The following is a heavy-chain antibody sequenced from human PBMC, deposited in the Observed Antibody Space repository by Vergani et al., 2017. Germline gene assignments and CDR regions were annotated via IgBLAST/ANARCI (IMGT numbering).Heavy chain of an antibody. CDR1: GGTFSSYA. D-gene: IGHD2-15*01. CDR3: ARGLVDCSGGSCYSSRYYYYMDV. V-gene: IGHV1-69*12. J-gene: IGHJ6*03. Sequence: QVQLVQSGAEVKKPGSSVKVSCKASGGTFSSYAISWVRQAPGQGLEWMGGIIPIFGTANYAQKFQGRVTITADESTSTAYMELSSLRSEDTAVYYCARGLVDCSGGSCYSSRYYYYMDVWGKGTTVTVSS. CDR2: IIPIFGTA.